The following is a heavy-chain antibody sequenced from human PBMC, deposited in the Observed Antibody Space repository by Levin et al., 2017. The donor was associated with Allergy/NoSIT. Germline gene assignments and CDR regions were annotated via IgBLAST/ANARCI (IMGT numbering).Heavy chain of an antibody. CDR3: ARAKATGNYFNY. J-gene: IGHJ4*02. D-gene: IGHD1-1*01. CDR1: GFTFSRFA. V-gene: IGHV3-30-3*01. CDR2: ISYDGNKK. Sequence: GESLKISCAASGFTFSRFAMSWVRQAPGKGLEWVADISYDGNKKYYADSVQGRFSISRDNSKNTQYLQMNSLRGGDTALYYCARAKATGNYFNYWGQGTLVTVSS.